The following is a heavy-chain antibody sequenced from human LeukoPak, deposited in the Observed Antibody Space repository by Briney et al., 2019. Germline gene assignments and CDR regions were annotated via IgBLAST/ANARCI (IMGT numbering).Heavy chain of an antibody. J-gene: IGHJ6*02. CDR2: ISYDGSNK. Sequence: PGRSLRLSCAASGFTFSSYGMHWVRQAPGKGLEWVAVISYDGSNKYYADSVKGRFTISRDNSKNTLYLQMNSLRAEDTAVYYCAKDQVDIVVVPAAIDTYYYYGMDAWGQGTTVTVSS. CDR3: AKDQVDIVVVPAAIDTYYYYGMDA. CDR1: GFTFSSYG. V-gene: IGHV3-30*18. D-gene: IGHD2-2*02.